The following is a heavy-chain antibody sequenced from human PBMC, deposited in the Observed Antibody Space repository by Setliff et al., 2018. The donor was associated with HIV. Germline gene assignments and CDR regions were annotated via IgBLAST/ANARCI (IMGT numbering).Heavy chain of an antibody. D-gene: IGHD3-10*01. CDR1: GYSFTTYG. CDR3: AREGLWFGDRGFYMDV. CDR2: IGTQNGNT. J-gene: IGHJ6*04. Sequence: ASVKVSCKASGYSFTTYGVYWVRQAPGQGLEWMGWIGTQNGNTNYAQKFQGRVTMATDTSTNTAYMELSSLTSDDTAVYYCAREGLWFGDRGFYMDVWGKGTAVTVSS. V-gene: IGHV1-18*01.